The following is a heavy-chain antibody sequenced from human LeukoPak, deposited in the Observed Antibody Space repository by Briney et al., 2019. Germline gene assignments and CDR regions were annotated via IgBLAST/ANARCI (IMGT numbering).Heavy chain of an antibody. J-gene: IGHJ4*02. D-gene: IGHD3-10*01. Sequence: GGSLRLSCAASGFTFSSYWMHWVRQAPGKRLVWVSRINTDGSSTSYADSVKGRFTISRDNAKNTLYLQINSLRAEDTAVYYCARVWGRSGSYPDYWGQGTLVTVSS. CDR1: GFTFSSYW. CDR2: INTDGSST. V-gene: IGHV3-74*01. CDR3: ARVWGRSGSYPDY.